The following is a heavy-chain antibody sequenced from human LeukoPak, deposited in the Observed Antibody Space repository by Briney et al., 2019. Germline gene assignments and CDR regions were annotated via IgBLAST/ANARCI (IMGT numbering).Heavy chain of an antibody. D-gene: IGHD2-2*01. V-gene: IGHV3-74*01. Sequence: GGSLRLSCTASGFTISSYWMHWVRQAPGKGLVRVSRINSDGSRTNYADSVKGRFAISRDNAKNTLYLQINSLRAEDTAVYYCARDLGSCTSTDCLNIWFDPWGQGTLVTVSS. CDR1: GFTISSYW. CDR3: ARDLGSCTSTDCLNIWFDP. CDR2: INSDGSRT. J-gene: IGHJ5*02.